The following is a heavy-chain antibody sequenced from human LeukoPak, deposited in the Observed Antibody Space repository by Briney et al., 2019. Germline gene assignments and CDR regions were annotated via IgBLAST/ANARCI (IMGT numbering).Heavy chain of an antibody. CDR1: GFTFSDYY. D-gene: IGHD2-2*01. CDR2: ISSSGSPI. V-gene: IGHV3-11*01. Sequence: GGSPRLSCAASGFTFSDYYMSWIRQAPGKGLEWVSYISSSGSPIYYADSVKGRFTISRDSARNSLYLQMNSLRAEDTAVYYCARSTYQLLPTNFDYWGQGTLVTVSS. CDR3: ARSTYQLLPTNFDY. J-gene: IGHJ4*02.